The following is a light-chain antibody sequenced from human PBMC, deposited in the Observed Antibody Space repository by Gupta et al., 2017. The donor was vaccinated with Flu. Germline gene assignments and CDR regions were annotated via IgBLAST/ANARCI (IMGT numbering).Light chain of an antibody. V-gene: IGKV1-39*01. CDR2: AAS. Sequence: PSSLSASVGDRVTITCRASQSISSYLHWYQQKPGKAPKVLIYAASSLQSGVPSRFSGSGSGTDFTLTISRLQPEDFATYYCQQSYSTPWTFGQGTKVEI. J-gene: IGKJ1*01. CDR1: QSISSY. CDR3: QQSYSTPWT.